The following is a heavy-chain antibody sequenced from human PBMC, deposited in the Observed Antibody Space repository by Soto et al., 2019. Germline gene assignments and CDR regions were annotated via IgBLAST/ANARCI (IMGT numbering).Heavy chain of an antibody. J-gene: IGHJ4*02. CDR2: INHSGST. Sequence: PSETLSLTCAVYGGSFSGYYWGWIRQPPGKGLEWIGEINHSGSTNYNPSLKSRVTISVDTSKNQFSLKLSSVTAADTAVYYCAGPDSSFDYWGQGTLVTVSS. D-gene: IGHD6-13*01. CDR3: AGPDSSFDY. CDR1: GGSFSGYY. V-gene: IGHV4-34*01.